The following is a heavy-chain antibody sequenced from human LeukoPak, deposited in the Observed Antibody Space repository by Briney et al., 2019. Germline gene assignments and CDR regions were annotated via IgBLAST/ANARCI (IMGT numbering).Heavy chain of an antibody. D-gene: IGHD1-26*01. CDR2: ISSSSYI. V-gene: IGHV3-21*01. Sequence: GGSLRLSCAASGFTFSSYSMNWVRQAPGKGLEWVSSISSSSYIYYADSVKGRFTIPRDNAKNSLYLQMNSLRAEDTAVYYCARELVGAHYYFDYWGQGTLVTVSS. J-gene: IGHJ4*02. CDR1: GFTFSSYS. CDR3: ARELVGAHYYFDY.